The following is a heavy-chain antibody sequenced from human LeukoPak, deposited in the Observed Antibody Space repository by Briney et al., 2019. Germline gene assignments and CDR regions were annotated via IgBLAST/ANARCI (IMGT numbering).Heavy chain of an antibody. J-gene: IGHJ2*01. CDR3: ARDDTAMALGWYFDL. D-gene: IGHD5-18*01. Sequence: ASVKVSCKASGGTFSSYAISWVRQAPGQGLEWMGRIIPILGIANYAQKFQGRVTITADKSTSTAYMELSSLRSEDTAVYYCARDDTAMALGWYFDLWGRGTLVTVSS. CDR2: IIPILGIA. CDR1: GGTFSSYA. V-gene: IGHV1-69*04.